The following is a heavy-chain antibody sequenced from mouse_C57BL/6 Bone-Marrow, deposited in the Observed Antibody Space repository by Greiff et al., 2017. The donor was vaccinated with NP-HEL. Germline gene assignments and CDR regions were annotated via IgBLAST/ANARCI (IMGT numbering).Heavy chain of an antibody. CDR3: ASGYSNYPY. J-gene: IGHJ3*01. CDR1: GYAFSSSW. Sequence: QVQLQQSGPELVKPGASVKISCKASGYAFSSSWMNWVKQRPGKGLEWIGRIYPGDGDTNYNGKFKGKATLTADKSSSTAYMQLSSLTSEDSAVYFCASGYSNYPYWGQGTLVTVSA. V-gene: IGHV1-82*01. D-gene: IGHD2-5*01. CDR2: IYPGDGDT.